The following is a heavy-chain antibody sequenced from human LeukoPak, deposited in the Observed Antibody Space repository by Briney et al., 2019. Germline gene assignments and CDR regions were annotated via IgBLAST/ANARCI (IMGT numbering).Heavy chain of an antibody. V-gene: IGHV3-23*01. CDR3: VRSAFHAGSGNYYDY. CDR1: GFTFSSSA. Sequence: PGGSLRLSCAASGFTFSSSAMSWVRQVPGKGLEWVSGISASGGSTSYADSVRGRFTISRDNSKNTLYVQMNSLRVEDTAVYYCVRSAFHAGSGNYYDYWGQGTLVTVSS. CDR2: ISASGGST. J-gene: IGHJ4*02. D-gene: IGHD3-22*01.